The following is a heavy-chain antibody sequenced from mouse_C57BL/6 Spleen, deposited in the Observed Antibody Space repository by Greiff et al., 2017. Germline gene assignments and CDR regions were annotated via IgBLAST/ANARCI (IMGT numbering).Heavy chain of an antibody. Sequence: VQLQQSRAELVKPGASVKMSCKASGYTFTSYWITWVKQRPGQGLEWIGDIYPGSGSTNYNEKFKSKATLTVDTSSSTAYMQLSSLTSEDSAVYYCARSGGYYYGFDYWGQGTTLTVSS. CDR2: IYPGSGST. CDR3: ARSGGYYYGFDY. V-gene: IGHV1-55*01. J-gene: IGHJ2*01. CDR1: GYTFTSYW. D-gene: IGHD1-1*01.